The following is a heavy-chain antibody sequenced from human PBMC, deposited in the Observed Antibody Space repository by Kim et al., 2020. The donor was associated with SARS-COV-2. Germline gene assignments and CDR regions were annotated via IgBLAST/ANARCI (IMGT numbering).Heavy chain of an antibody. CDR1: GGTFSSYA. V-gene: IGHV1-69*13. D-gene: IGHD5-12*01. CDR2: IIPIFGTA. J-gene: IGHJ4*02. Sequence: SVKVSCKASGGTFSSYAISWVRQAPGQGLEWMGGIIPIFGTANYAQKFQGRVTITADESTSTAYMELSSLRSEDTAVYYCARDGYGGEGFWTLYFDYWGQGTLVTVSS. CDR3: ARDGYGGEGFWTLYFDY.